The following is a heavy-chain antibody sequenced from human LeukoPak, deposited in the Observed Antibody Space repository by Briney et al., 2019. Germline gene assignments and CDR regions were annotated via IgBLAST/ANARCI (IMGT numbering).Heavy chain of an antibody. D-gene: IGHD1-7*01. V-gene: IGHV1-2*02. J-gene: IGHJ4*02. Sequence: VASVKVSCKASGYTFTGYYMHWVRQAPGQGLEWMGWINPNSGGTNYAQKFQGRVTMTRDTSISTAYMELSRLRSDDTAVYYCARVGETGTLSRPFDYWGQGTLVTVSS. CDR3: ARVGETGTLSRPFDY. CDR2: INPNSGGT. CDR1: GYTFTGYY.